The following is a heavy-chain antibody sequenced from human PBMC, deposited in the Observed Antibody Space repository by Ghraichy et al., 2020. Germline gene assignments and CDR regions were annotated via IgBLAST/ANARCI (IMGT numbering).Heavy chain of an antibody. CDR2: ISYSGTT. CDR1: TDSSSGYY. V-gene: IGHV4-59*01. D-gene: IGHD4-11*01. J-gene: IGHJ4*02. CDR3: ARTYSDYPYYFDF. Sequence: LETLSLTCTVSTDSSSGYYWSWIRQPPGKGLEWIGYISYSGTTRYNPSLKSRVTISVDTPEKQFSLRLSSVTSADTAVYYCARTYSDYPYYFDFWGQGVLVTVSS.